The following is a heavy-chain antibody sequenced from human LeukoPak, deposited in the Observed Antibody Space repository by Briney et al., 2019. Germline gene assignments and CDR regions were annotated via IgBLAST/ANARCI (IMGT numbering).Heavy chain of an antibody. D-gene: IGHD4-17*01. Sequence: GGSLRLSCLASGFTFSTYAMHWVRQAPGKGLEYVSAISSNGGSTYYADSVKGRFTISRDNSKNTLYLQMSSLRAEDTAVYYCARSRTYGDYGRGLDYWGQGTLVTVSS. CDR1: GFTFSTYA. CDR2: ISSNGGST. J-gene: IGHJ4*02. V-gene: IGHV3-64D*06. CDR3: ARSRTYGDYGRGLDY.